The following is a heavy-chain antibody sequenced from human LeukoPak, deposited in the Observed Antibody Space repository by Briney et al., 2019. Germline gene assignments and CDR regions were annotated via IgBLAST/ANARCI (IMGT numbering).Heavy chain of an antibody. CDR3: AGGYYYGMDV. V-gene: IGHV3-48*02. J-gene: IGHJ6*02. Sequence: GGSLRLSCAASGFTFSGYSMNWVRHAPGKGLEWVSYIITGSSTIYYADSVKGRFTISRDNAKNSLYLQMNSLRDEDTAVYYCAGGYYYGMDVWGQGTTVTVSS. CDR1: GFTFSGYS. CDR2: IITGSSTI.